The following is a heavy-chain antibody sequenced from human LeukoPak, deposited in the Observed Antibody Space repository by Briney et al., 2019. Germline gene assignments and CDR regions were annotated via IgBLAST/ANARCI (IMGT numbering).Heavy chain of an antibody. CDR3: ARGRYCSSSTCYTKYYYMDV. V-gene: IGHV3-30-3*01. CDR1: RFTFSSYA. D-gene: IGHD2-2*02. J-gene: IGHJ6*03. Sequence: PGGSLRLSCAASRFTFSSYAMHWVRQAPGKGLEWVAVISYDGSNKYYADSVKGRFTISRDNSKNTLYLQMNSLRAEDTAVYYCARGRYCSSSTCYTKYYYMDVWGKGTTVTVSS. CDR2: ISYDGSNK.